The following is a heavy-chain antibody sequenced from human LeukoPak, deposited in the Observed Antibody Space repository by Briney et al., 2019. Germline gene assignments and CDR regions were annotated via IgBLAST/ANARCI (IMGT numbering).Heavy chain of an antibody. Sequence: ASMKVSCKASGYTFTGYYMHWVRQAPGQGLEWMGWINPNSGGTNYAQKFQGRVTMTRDTSISTAYMELSRLRSDDTAVYYCATYYYGSGSYYRFDPWGQGTLVTVSS. D-gene: IGHD3-10*01. CDR1: GYTFTGYY. V-gene: IGHV1-2*02. CDR3: ATYYYGSGSYYRFDP. CDR2: INPNSGGT. J-gene: IGHJ5*02.